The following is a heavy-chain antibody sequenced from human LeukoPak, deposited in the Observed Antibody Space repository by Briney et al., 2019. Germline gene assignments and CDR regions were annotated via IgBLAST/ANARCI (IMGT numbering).Heavy chain of an antibody. J-gene: IGHJ4*02. V-gene: IGHV4-59*12. CDR2: VHYSGTA. CDR1: DGSITNYD. CDR3: ARDPGDIDY. D-gene: IGHD3-16*01. Sequence: PSETLSLTCTVSDGSITNYDWSWVRQPPGKGLEFIGHVHYSGTANYNPSLRSRVTISIDTSKKHFFLKLKSVTAADTAVYYCARDPGDIDYWGQGTLVTVSS.